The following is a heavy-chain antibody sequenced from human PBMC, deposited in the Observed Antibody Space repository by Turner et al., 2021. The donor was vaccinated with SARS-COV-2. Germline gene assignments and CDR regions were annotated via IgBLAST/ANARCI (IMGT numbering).Heavy chain of an antibody. CDR2: IYYSGSA. D-gene: IGHD5-18*01. Sequence: QLQLQESGPGLVKPSETLSLTCTVSGGSISSSSYYWGWIRQPPGKGLELIGNIYYSGSAYYNPSLKSRVTISVDPSKNQFSLKLTSVTAADTAVYYCARLMDTAMDYYGTDVWGQGTTVTVSS. J-gene: IGHJ6*02. CDR3: ARLMDTAMDYYGTDV. CDR1: GGSISSSSYY. V-gene: IGHV4-39*01.